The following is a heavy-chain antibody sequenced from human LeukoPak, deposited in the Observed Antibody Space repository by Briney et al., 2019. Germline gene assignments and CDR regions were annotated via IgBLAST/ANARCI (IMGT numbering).Heavy chain of an antibody. D-gene: IGHD1-26*01. V-gene: IGHV3-30*02. CDR1: GFTFSSYG. J-gene: IGHJ1*01. Sequence: PGGSLRLSCAASGFTFSSYGMHWVRQALGKGLEWVAFIRYDGSNKYYADSVKGRFTISRDNSKNTLYLQMNSLRAEDTAVYYCAKDLGATSAEYFQHWGQGTLVTVSS. CDR3: AKDLGATSAEYFQH. CDR2: IRYDGSNK.